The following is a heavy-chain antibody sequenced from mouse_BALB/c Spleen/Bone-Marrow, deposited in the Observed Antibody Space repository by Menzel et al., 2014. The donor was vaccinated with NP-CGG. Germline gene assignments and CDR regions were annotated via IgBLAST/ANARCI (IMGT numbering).Heavy chain of an antibody. CDR2: IWAGGST. Sequence: VKLMESGPGLVAPSQSLSITCTVSGFSLTSYGVHWVRQPPGKGLEWLGPIWAGGSTNYNSALMSRLSISKDNSKSQVFLKMNSLQTDDTAMYYCARKDYGSRGGYFDVWGAGTTVTVSS. CDR3: ARKDYGSRGGYFDV. D-gene: IGHD1-1*01. CDR1: GFSLTSYG. J-gene: IGHJ1*01. V-gene: IGHV2-9*02.